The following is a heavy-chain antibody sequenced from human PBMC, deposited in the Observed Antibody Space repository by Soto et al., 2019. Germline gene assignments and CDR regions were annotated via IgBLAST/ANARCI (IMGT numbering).Heavy chain of an antibody. Sequence: GGSLRLSCAASGFTFSSYAMSWVRQAPGKGLEWVSAISGSGGSTYYADSVKGRFTISRDNSKNTLYLQMNSLRAEDTAVYYCAKANLGYCTNGVCAQHLTDWGQGTLVTVSS. D-gene: IGHD2-8*01. CDR1: GFTFSSYA. CDR3: AKANLGYCTNGVCAQHLTD. J-gene: IGHJ4*02. V-gene: IGHV3-23*01. CDR2: ISGSGGST.